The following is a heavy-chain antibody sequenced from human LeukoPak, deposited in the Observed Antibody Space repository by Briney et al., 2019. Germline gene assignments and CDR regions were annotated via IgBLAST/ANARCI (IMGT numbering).Heavy chain of an antibody. CDR1: GGSFSGYY. V-gene: IGHV4-34*01. Sequence: KPSETLSLTCAVYGGSFSGYYWSWIRQPPGKGLEWIGEINHSGSTNYNPSLKSRVTISVDTSKNQFSLKLSSVTAADTAVYYCAGKYYDFWSGSDYWGQGTLVTVSS. J-gene: IGHJ4*02. D-gene: IGHD3-3*01. CDR3: AGKYYDFWSGSDY. CDR2: INHSGST.